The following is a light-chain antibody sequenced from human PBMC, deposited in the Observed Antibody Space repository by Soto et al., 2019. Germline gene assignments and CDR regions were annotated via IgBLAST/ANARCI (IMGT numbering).Light chain of an antibody. V-gene: IGKV3-20*01. CDR3: QEYGSPPFT. CDR2: GTS. Sequence: EIVLTQSPGTLSLSPGERATLSCRASQSVSSSYLAWYQQKPDQAPRLLFYGTSSRAPCIPDRFSCSGSGADFSLPHSRLEAEDFAAYYCQEYGSPPFTFGPGAQVDVK. J-gene: IGKJ3*01. CDR1: QSVSSSY.